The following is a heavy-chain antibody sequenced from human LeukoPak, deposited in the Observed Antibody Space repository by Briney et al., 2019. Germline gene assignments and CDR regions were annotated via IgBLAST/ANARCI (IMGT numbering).Heavy chain of an antibody. V-gene: IGHV4-59*08. Sequence: PSETLPLTCTVSGGSISSYYWSWIRQPPGKGLEWIGYIYYSGSTNYNPSLKSRVTISVDTSKNQFSLKLSSVTAADTAVYYCVRAYMSSWYFNWFDPWGQGTLVTVSS. CDR1: GGSISSYY. J-gene: IGHJ5*02. D-gene: IGHD6-13*01. CDR2: IYYSGST. CDR3: VRAYMSSWYFNWFDP.